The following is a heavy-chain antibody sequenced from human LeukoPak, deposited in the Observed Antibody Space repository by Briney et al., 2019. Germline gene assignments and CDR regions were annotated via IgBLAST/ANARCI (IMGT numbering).Heavy chain of an antibody. CDR2: MNPNSGNT. J-gene: IGHJ4*02. Sequence: ASVKVSCKASGYTFTSYDINWVRQATGQGPEWMGWMNPNSGNTGYAQKFQGRVTMTRNTSISTAYMELSSLRSEDTAVYYCARGRNEDFWSGYYKDYWGQGTLVTVSS. D-gene: IGHD3-3*01. CDR1: GYTFTSYD. V-gene: IGHV1-8*01. CDR3: ARGRNEDFWSGYYKDY.